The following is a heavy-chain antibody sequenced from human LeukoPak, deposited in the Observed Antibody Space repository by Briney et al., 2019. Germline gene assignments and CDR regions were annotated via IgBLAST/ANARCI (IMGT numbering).Heavy chain of an antibody. V-gene: IGHV1-18*01. Sequence: ASVKVSCKASGYTFTSYGISWVRQALGQGLEWRGWISAYNGNTSYAQKLQGRVTMTTDTSTSTAYMELRSLRSDDTAVYYCARADAETYYYYGMDVWGQGTTVTVSS. CDR3: ARADAETYYYYGMDV. J-gene: IGHJ6*02. D-gene: IGHD1-14*01. CDR2: ISAYNGNT. CDR1: GYTFTSYG.